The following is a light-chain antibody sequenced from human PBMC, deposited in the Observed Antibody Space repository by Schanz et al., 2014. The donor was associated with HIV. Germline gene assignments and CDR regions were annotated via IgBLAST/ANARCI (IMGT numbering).Light chain of an antibody. CDR1: QSVSSSY. J-gene: IGKJ1*01. Sequence: EIVLTQSPGTLSLSPGERATLSCRASQSVSSSYLAWYQQKPGQAPRLVIYATSTRAAGIPDRFSGTGSGTDFTLTISSLEPEDFAVYYCQQYGSSPWTFGQGTRVDVK. CDR2: ATS. V-gene: IGKV3-20*01. CDR3: QQYGSSPWT.